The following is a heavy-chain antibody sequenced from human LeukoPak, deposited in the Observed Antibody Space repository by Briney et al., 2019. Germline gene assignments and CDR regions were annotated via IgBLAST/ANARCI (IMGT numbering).Heavy chain of an antibody. J-gene: IGHJ4*02. CDR3: ARFSRSCSGY. CDR1: GFTFSGYW. Sequence: GGSLRLSCAASGFTFSGYWMSWVRQAPGKGLEWVANINRDGSDTQYVDSVKGRFTISRDNAKNSLYLQMNSLRAEDTAVYYCARFSRSCSGYWGQGSLVTVSS. V-gene: IGHV3-7*01. D-gene: IGHD6-13*01. CDR2: INRDGSDT.